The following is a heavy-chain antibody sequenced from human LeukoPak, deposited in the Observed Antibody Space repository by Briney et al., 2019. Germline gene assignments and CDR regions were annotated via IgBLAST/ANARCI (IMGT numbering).Heavy chain of an antibody. CDR3: ARSGGCSGGSYYVDY. V-gene: IGHV4-59*01. CDR2: IYYSGST. Sequence: SETLSLTCTVSGGSISSYYWSWIRQPPGKGLEWIGYIYYSGSTNYNPSLKSRVTISVDTSKNQFSLKLSSVTAADTAVYYCARSGGCSGGSYYVDYWGQGTLVTVSS. CDR1: GGSISSYY. J-gene: IGHJ4*02. D-gene: IGHD2-15*01.